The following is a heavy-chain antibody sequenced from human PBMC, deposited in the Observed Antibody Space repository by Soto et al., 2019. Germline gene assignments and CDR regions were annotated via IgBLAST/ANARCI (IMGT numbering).Heavy chain of an antibody. D-gene: IGHD6-13*01. CDR1: GYTFNAYY. CDR3: ARGVGAGGTVRFAFDI. CDR2: INTNSGGT. V-gene: IGHV1-2*02. J-gene: IGHJ3*02. Sequence: QVQVVQSGAEVKKPGASVKVSCKASGYTFNAYYMHWVRQAPGQGLEWMGWINTNSGGTKYAQKFQGRVTMTRDTSISTAYMELSSLTSDETAIYYCARGVGAGGTVRFAFDIWGQETMITVSS.